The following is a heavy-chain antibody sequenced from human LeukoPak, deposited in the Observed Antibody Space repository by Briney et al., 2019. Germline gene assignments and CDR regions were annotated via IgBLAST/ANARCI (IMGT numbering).Heavy chain of an antibody. Sequence: GGPLRLSCAASGFTFSSYDMHWVRQATGKVLEWVSAIGTAGDTYYPGSVKGRFTISRENAKNSLYLQMNSLRAGDTAVYYCARYYSDQGGFDYWGQGTLVTVSS. CDR2: IGTAGDT. J-gene: IGHJ4*02. CDR3: ARYYSDQGGFDY. V-gene: IGHV3-13*01. D-gene: IGHD4-11*01. CDR1: GFTFSSYD.